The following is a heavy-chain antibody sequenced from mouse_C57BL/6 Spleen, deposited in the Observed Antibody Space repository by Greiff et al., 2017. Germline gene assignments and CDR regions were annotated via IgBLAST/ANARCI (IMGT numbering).Heavy chain of an antibody. Sequence: EVKLQESGPELVKPGDSVKISCKASGYSFTGYFMNWVMQSHGKSLEWIGRINPYNGDTFYNQKFKGKATLTVDKSSSTAHMELRSLTSEDSAVYYCARGGSSLYYYAMDYWGQGTSVTVSS. J-gene: IGHJ4*01. CDR2: INPYNGDT. CDR1: GYSFTGYF. D-gene: IGHD1-1*01. V-gene: IGHV1-20*01. CDR3: ARGGSSLYYYAMDY.